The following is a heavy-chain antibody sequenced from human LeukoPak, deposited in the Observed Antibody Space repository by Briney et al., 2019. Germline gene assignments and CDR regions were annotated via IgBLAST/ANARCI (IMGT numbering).Heavy chain of an antibody. CDR2: INWNGGST. CDR1: GFTFDDYG. V-gene: IGHV3-20*04. D-gene: IGHD5-18*01. J-gene: IGHJ3*02. Sequence: GGSLRLSCAASGFTFDDYGMSWVRQAPGKGLEWVSGINWNGGSTGYADSVKGRFTISRGNAENSLYLQMNSLRAEDTALYYCARAQRGYSYGHPNAFDIWGQGTMVTVSS. CDR3: ARAQRGYSYGHPNAFDI.